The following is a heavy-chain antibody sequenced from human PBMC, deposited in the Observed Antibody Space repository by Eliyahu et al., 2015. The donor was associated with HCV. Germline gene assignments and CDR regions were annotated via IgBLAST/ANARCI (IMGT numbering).Heavy chain of an antibody. Sequence: QVQLVESGGGVVQPGRSLRLSCAASGFTFXSYGXXWVRQAPGKGLEWVAVISYDGSNKYYADSVKGRFTISRDNSKNTLYLQMNSLRAEDTAVYYCAKDSAAGWGYYDFWRLHYYYGMDVWGQGTTVTVSS. D-gene: IGHD3-3*01. CDR1: GFTFXSYG. CDR3: AKDSAAGWGYYDFWRLHYYYGMDV. V-gene: IGHV3-30*18. J-gene: IGHJ6*02. CDR2: ISYDGSNK.